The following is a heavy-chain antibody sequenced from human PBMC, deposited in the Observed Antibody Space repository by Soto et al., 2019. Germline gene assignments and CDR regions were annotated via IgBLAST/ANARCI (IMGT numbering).Heavy chain of an antibody. V-gene: IGHV3-21*01. CDR1: GFTFSSYS. D-gene: IGHD2-2*01. CDR3: ARDGAGYCSSTSCYAGGYYYYGMDV. Sequence: EVQLVESGGGLVNPGGSRRLSCAASGFTFSSYSMNWVRQAPGKGLEWVSSISSSSSYIYYADSVKGRCTISRDNAKNSLYLQMNSLRAEDTAVYYCARDGAGYCSSTSCYAGGYYYYGMDVWGQGTTVTVSS. CDR2: ISSSSSYI. J-gene: IGHJ6*02.